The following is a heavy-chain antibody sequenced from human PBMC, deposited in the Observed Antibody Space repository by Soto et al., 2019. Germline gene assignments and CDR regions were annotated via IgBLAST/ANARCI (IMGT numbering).Heavy chain of an antibody. CDR2: SKNQADSYTT. J-gene: IGHJ4*02. V-gene: IGHV3-72*01. CDR1: VFTFSDHY. Sequence: EVQLVESGGGLVQPGGSLRLSCAASVFTFSDHYMDWVSQAPGKGLEWVGRSKNQADSYTTEYAASVKGRFTISRDGSKTSLFLQMNSLKTEDTAVYYCTVWGSGNDFGAAWGQGILVTVSS. D-gene: IGHD3-10*01. CDR3: TVWGSGNDFGAA.